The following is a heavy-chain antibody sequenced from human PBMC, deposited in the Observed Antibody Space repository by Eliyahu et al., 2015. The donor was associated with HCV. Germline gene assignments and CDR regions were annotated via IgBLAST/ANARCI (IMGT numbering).Heavy chain of an antibody. V-gene: IGHV5-51*01. Sequence: EVQLVQSGAEVKKPGESLKISCXGSGYSFPNYWIGWVRQKPGKGLEWMGIVXPGDSDIRYGPSFQGQVTISADKSINTAYLHYSSLTASDTAIYYCARGREVSDFDYWGQGTLVNVSS. CDR3: ARGREVSDFDY. CDR1: GYSFPNYW. J-gene: IGHJ4*02. CDR2: VXPGDSDI. D-gene: IGHD1-26*01.